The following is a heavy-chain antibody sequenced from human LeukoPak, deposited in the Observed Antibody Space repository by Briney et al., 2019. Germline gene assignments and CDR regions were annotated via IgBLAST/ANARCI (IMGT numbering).Heavy chain of an antibody. CDR2: ISSSSSYI. CDR1: GFTFSSHS. Sequence: GGSLRLSCAASGFTFSSHSMNWVRQAPGKGLEWVSSISSSSSYIYYGDSVKGRFTISRDNAKNSLYLQMNSLRAEDMALYYCAKGGYGSGSYDAFDIWGQGTMVTVSS. D-gene: IGHD3-10*01. CDR3: AKGGYGSGSYDAFDI. J-gene: IGHJ3*02. V-gene: IGHV3-21*04.